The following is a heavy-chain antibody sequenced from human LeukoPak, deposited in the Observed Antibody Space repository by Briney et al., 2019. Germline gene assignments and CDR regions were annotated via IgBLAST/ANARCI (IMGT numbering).Heavy chain of an antibody. J-gene: IGHJ2*01. CDR3: ARNRFYDYGGNRLEAWYFDL. CDR2: IIPIFGVA. CDR1: GGTFINYA. D-gene: IGHD4-23*01. Sequence: SVKVSCKASGGTFINYAISWVRQAPGQGLEWMGDIIPIFGVAHYAKKFQGRVTVTADESTSTVYMEMRSLRSEDTAVYYCARNRFYDYGGNRLEAWYFDLWGRGTLVTVSS. V-gene: IGHV1-69*13.